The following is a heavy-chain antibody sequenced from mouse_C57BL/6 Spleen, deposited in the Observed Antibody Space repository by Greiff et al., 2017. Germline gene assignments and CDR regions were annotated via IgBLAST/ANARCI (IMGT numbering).Heavy chain of an antibody. D-gene: IGHD2-4*01. Sequence: QVHVKQSGPELVKPGASVKLSCKASGYTFTSYDINWVKQRPGPGLAWIGWIYPRDGSTKYNEKFKGKATLTVDTSSSTAYMELHSLTSEDSAVYFCASEMITTRGYYFDYWGQGTTLTVSS. J-gene: IGHJ2*01. V-gene: IGHV1-85*01. CDR2: IYPRDGST. CDR1: GYTFTSYD. CDR3: ASEMITTRGYYFDY.